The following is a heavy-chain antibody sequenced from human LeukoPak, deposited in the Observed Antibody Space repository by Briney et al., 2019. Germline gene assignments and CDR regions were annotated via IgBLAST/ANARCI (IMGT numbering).Heavy chain of an antibody. D-gene: IGHD2-2*01. CDR2: IWYDGSNK. CDR1: GFTFSSYG. J-gene: IGHJ4*02. CDR3: ARDGEDIVVVPAAMRGYYFDY. V-gene: IGHV3-33*01. Sequence: GRSLRLSCAASGFTFSSYGMHWVRQAPGKGLEWGAVIWYDGSNKYYADSVKGRFTISRDNSKNTLYLQMNSLRAEDTAVYYCARDGEDIVVVPAAMRGYYFDYWGQGTLVTVSS.